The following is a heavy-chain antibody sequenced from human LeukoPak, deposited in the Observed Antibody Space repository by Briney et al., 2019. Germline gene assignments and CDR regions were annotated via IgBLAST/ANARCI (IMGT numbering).Heavy chain of an antibody. CDR2: ITSSSTYT. J-gene: IGHJ4*02. Sequence: GGPLRLSCAASGFTFSNYSMNWVRQAPGKGLEWVSSITSSSTYTHYADSVKGRFTISRDNAKNSLYLQMNSLRVEDTAVYYCATRYCSSTNCYAFDYWGQGTLVTVSS. V-gene: IGHV3-21*01. CDR3: ATRYCSSTNCYAFDY. D-gene: IGHD2-2*01. CDR1: GFTFSNYS.